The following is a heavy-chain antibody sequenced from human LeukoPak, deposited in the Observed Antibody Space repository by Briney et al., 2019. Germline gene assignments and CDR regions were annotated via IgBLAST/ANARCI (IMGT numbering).Heavy chain of an antibody. CDR1: GFSFSVYW. Sequence: GGSLRLSCAASGFSFSVYWMHWVRQAPGKGLVWVSRIKTDGSITDYADFVKGRFTISRDNAKNTLYLQMNSLRAEDTAVYYCARVHNSSGYYYYYYMDVWGKGTTVTVSS. CDR2: IKTDGSIT. D-gene: IGHD3-22*01. J-gene: IGHJ6*03. V-gene: IGHV3-74*01. CDR3: ARVHNSSGYYYYYYMDV.